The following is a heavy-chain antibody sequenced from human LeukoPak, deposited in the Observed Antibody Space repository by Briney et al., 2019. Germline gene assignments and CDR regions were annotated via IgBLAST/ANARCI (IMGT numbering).Heavy chain of an antibody. Sequence: SVKVSCKASGGTFSSYAISWVRQAPGQGLEWMGGIIPIFGTANYAQKFQGRVTITTDESTSTAYMELSSLRSEDTAVYFCASRYCSSTSCPWGFDIWGQGTMVTVSS. V-gene: IGHV1-69*05. CDR2: IIPIFGTA. CDR3: ASRYCSSTSCPWGFDI. CDR1: GGTFSSYA. D-gene: IGHD2-2*01. J-gene: IGHJ3*02.